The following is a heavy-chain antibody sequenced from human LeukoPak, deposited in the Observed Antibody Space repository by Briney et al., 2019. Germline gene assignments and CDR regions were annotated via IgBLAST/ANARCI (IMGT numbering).Heavy chain of an antibody. CDR2: ISSSSSYI. CDR1: GFTFSSYS. D-gene: IGHD1-1*01. V-gene: IGHV3-21*01. Sequence: PGGSLRLSCAASGFTFSSYSMNWVRQAPGKGLEWVSSISSSSSYIYYADLVKGRFTISRDNAKNSLYLQMNSLRAEDTAVYYCARVPLDNSGYYFDYWGQGTLVTVSS. CDR3: ARVPLDNSGYYFDY. J-gene: IGHJ4*02.